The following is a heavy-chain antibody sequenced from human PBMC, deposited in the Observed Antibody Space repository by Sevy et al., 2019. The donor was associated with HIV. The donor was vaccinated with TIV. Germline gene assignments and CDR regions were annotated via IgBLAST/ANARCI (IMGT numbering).Heavy chain of an antibody. V-gene: IGHV3-23*01. J-gene: IGHJ4*02. CDR1: GFTFIKYS. CDR2: LSFGCGEI. D-gene: IGHD2-8*01. Sequence: GGSLRLSCAASGFTFIKYSMSWVRQPPGKGLEWVSTLSFGCGEINHADSVKGRFTISRDNSKNSLYLQMNNLRAEDRAVYYCAREGCTKPHDYWGQGTLVTVSS. CDR3: AREGCTKPHDY.